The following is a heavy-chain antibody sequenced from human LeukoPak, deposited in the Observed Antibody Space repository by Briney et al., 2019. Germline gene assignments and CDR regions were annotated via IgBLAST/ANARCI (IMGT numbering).Heavy chain of an antibody. CDR1: GYTFTSYN. CDR3: ATLLTVTGPRMGARAFDI. J-gene: IGHJ3*02. CDR2: INRSDGTT. D-gene: IGHD1-26*01. Sequence: GASVKVSCKASGYTFTSYNMHWVRQAPGQGLEWMVVINRSDGTTNCAQTFQGRVTMTRDTSTSTVYMELSSLRSEDTAVYYCATLLTVTGPRMGARAFDIWGQGTMVTVSS. V-gene: IGHV1-46*01.